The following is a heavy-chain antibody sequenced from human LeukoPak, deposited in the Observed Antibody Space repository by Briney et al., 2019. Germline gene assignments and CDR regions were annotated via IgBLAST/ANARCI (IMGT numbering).Heavy chain of an antibody. J-gene: IGHJ5*02. D-gene: IGHD2-8*01. CDR2: IRSEPKNFAT. CDR1: GFTFSTYA. V-gene: IGHV3-73*01. CDR3: FSTNSTPGGNWFDP. Sequence: GSLRLSCAASGFTFSTYAMSWVRQAAGKGLEWVGRIRSEPKNFATAYAASVKGRFTISRDDSKNTAYLLMDGLKNEDTAVYYCFSTNSTPGGNWFDPWGQGTLVTVSS.